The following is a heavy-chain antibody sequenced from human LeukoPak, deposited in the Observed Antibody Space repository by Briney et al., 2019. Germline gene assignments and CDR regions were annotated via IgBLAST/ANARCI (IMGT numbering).Heavy chain of an antibody. CDR1: GYTFTSYY. D-gene: IGHD5-24*01. V-gene: IGHV1-46*01. Sequence: ASVKVSCKASGYTFTSYYMHWVRQAPGQGLEWMGIINPSGGSTSYAQKFQGRVTVTRDTSTSTVYMELSSLRSEDTAVYYCARLKRRWLQRGEFLDYWGQGTLVTVSS. CDR2: INPSGGST. J-gene: IGHJ4*02. CDR3: ARLKRRWLQRGEFLDY.